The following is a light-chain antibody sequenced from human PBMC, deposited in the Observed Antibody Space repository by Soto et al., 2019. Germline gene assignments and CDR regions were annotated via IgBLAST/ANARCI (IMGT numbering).Light chain of an antibody. Sequence: QLTKSPSSMSASLGDRVTITCRATQSIDIYLNWYQQKPGKAPKLLIYIASNLQGGVPSRFRGSGSGTDFTLTTSSLQPEDFATYYCQQSYTHPTFGQGTKVEV. CDR2: IAS. V-gene: IGKV1-39*01. CDR3: QQSYTHPT. J-gene: IGKJ1*01. CDR1: QSIDIY.